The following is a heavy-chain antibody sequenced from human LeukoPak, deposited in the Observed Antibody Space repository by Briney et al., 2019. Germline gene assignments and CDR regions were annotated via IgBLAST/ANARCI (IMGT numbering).Heavy chain of an antibody. J-gene: IGHJ4*02. V-gene: IGHV3-23*01. CDR2: ISGIGGTT. D-gene: IGHD1-26*01. Sequence: PGGSLRLSCAASGFTFSSYAMNWVRQAPGKGLEWVSAISGIGGTTYYADSVRGRFTISRDNSKNTLYLQMNSLRAEDTAVYYCAKGSKLSGSYYFDYWGQGTLVTVSS. CDR1: GFTFSSYA. CDR3: AKGSKLSGSYYFDY.